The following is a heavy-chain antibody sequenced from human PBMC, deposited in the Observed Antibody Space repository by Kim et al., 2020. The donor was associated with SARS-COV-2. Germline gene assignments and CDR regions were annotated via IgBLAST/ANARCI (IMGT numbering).Heavy chain of an antibody. CDR3: ARARDYSDILTGRFDY. CDR2: IYYSGST. Sequence: SETLSLTCTVSGGSISSYYWSWIRQPQGKGLEWIGYIYYSGSTNYNPSLKSRVTISVATSKNQFSLKLSSVTAADTAAYYCARARDYSDILTGRFDYWG. J-gene: IGHJ4*01. V-gene: IGHV4-59*12. D-gene: IGHD3-9*01. CDR1: GGSISSYY.